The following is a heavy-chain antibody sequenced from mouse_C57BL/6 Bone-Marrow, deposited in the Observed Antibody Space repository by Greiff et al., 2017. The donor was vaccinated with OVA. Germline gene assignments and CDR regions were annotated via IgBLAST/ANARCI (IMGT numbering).Heavy chain of an antibody. V-gene: IGHV3-6*01. D-gene: IGHD1-1*01. CDR1: GYSITSGYY. J-gene: IGHJ3*01. CDR2: ISYDGSN. CDR3: AREKEIYYYGSSYPFAY. Sequence: DVHLVESGPGLVKPSQSLSLTCSVTGYSITSGYYWNWIRQFPGNKLEWMGYISYDGSNNYNPSLKNRISITRDTSKNQFFLKLNSVTTEDTATYYCAREKEIYYYGSSYPFAYWGQGTLVTVSA.